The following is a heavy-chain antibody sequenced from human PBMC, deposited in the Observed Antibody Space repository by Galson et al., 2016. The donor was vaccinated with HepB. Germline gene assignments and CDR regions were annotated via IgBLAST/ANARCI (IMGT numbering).Heavy chain of an antibody. D-gene: IGHD3-10*01. V-gene: IGHV3-11*06. J-gene: IGHJ4*02. CDR1: GFTFSYYY. CDR2: ISSSSSYI. CDR3: TRDEIRGVIRFDH. Sequence: SLRLSCAASGFTFSYYYMSWIRQAPGKGLEWVAYISSSSSYIYYADSVKGRFTISRDNAENSLYLQMNSLTVEDTAVYYCTRDEIRGVIRFDHWGQGTLLSVSS.